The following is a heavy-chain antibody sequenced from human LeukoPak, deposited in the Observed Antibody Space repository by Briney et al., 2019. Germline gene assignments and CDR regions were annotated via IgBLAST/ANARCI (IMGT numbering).Heavy chain of an antibody. CDR1: GYTFTGYW. Sequence: ASVKVSCKAFGYTFTGYWMHWVRQAPGQGLEWMGWINPNSGGTNYAQKFQGRVTMTRDTSISTAYMELSRLRSDDTAVYYCARDYDSSGSLVYWGQGTLVTVSS. V-gene: IGHV1-2*02. D-gene: IGHD3-22*01. CDR2: INPNSGGT. J-gene: IGHJ4*02. CDR3: ARDYDSSGSLVY.